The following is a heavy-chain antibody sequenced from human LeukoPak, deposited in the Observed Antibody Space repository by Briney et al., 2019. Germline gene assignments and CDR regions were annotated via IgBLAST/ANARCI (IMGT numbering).Heavy chain of an antibody. V-gene: IGHV1-8*01. CDR2: RNPNSGNT. Sequence: ASVKVSCKASGYTFTSCDINWVRQATGQGLEWIGWRNPNSGNTGYGQSFQGRVTMTRDNSISTAYMELSNLRSEDTAIYYCTRGSSGRRDYWGQGTLVTVSS. CDR3: TRGSSGRRDY. J-gene: IGHJ4*02. D-gene: IGHD6-19*01. CDR1: GYTFTSCD.